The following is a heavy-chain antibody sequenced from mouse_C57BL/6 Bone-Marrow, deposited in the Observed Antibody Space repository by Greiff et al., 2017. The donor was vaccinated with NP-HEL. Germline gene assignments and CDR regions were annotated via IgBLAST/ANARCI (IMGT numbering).Heavy chain of an antibody. CDR3: VRWGNGYLYYAMDY. CDR1: GYTFTDYY. D-gene: IGHD2-3*01. CDR2: INPNNGGT. Sequence: VQLQQSGPELVKPGASVKISCKASGYTFTDYYMNWVKQSPGQSLEWIGDINPNNGGTSYNQKFTGKATLTVDKSSSTAYMELRSLTSEDSAVYYGVRWGNGYLYYAMDYWGQGTSVTVSS. V-gene: IGHV1-26*01. J-gene: IGHJ4*01.